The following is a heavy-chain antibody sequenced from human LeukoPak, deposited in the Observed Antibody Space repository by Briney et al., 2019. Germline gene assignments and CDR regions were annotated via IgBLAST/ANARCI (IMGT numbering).Heavy chain of an antibody. Sequence: SVKVSCKASGGTFSSYAISWVRQAPGQGLEWMGGIIPIFGTANYAQKFQGRVTITADESKSTAYMELSSLRSEDTAVYYCARDSSSWPNWFDPWGQGTLVTVSS. D-gene: IGHD6-13*01. CDR2: IIPIFGTA. CDR1: GGTFSSYA. V-gene: IGHV1-69*13. J-gene: IGHJ5*02. CDR3: ARDSSSWPNWFDP.